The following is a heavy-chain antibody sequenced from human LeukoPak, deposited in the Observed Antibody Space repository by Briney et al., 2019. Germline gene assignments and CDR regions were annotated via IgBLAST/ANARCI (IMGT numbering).Heavy chain of an antibody. CDR2: IIPIFGIA. CDR3: ARAPSSGSYFDY. J-gene: IGHJ4*02. CDR1: GGTFSSYA. Sequence: VASVKVSCKASGGTFSSYAISWVRQAPGQGLEWTGRIIPIFGIANYAQKFQGRVMITADKSTSTAYMELSSLRSEDTAVYYCARAPSSGSYFDYWGQGTLVTVS. D-gene: IGHD1-26*01. V-gene: IGHV1-69*04.